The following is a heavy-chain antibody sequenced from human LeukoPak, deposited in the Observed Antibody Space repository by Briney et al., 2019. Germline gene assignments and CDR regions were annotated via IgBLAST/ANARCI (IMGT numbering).Heavy chain of an antibody. D-gene: IGHD6-13*01. Sequence: SGGSLRLSCAASGFTFSDYYMSWIRQAPGKGPEWVSYISSSSYTNYADSVKGRFTISRDNAKNSLYLQMNSLRAEDTAVYYCARIIATAGEIDYWGQGTLVTVSS. V-gene: IGHV3-11*03. CDR2: ISSSSYT. J-gene: IGHJ4*02. CDR3: ARIIATAGEIDY. CDR1: GFTFSDYY.